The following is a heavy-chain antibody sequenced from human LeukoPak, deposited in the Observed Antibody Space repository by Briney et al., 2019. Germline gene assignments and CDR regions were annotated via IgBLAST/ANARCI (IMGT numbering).Heavy chain of an antibody. CDR2: ISANGGST. V-gene: IGHV3-23*01. CDR3: ARDDDYYDSSGYYYDYFDY. J-gene: IGHJ4*02. CDR1: GFTFSSYA. D-gene: IGHD3-22*01. Sequence: GGSLRLSCAASGFTFSSYAMSWVRQAPGKGLEWVSAISANGGSTYYADSVKGRFTISRDNAKNSLYVQMNSLRAEDTAVYYCARDDDYYDSSGYYYDYFDYWGQGTLVTVSS.